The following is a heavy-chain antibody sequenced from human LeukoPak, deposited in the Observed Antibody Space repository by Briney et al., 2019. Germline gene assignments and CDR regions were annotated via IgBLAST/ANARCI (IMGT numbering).Heavy chain of an antibody. V-gene: IGHV3-48*03. CDR3: AELGITMIGGV. CDR2: ISSSGSTI. D-gene: IGHD3-10*02. Sequence: GGSLRLSSAASGFTFSSYEMNWVRQAPGKGLEWVSYISSSGSTIYYADSVKGRFTISRDNAKNSLYLQMNSLRAEDTAVYYCAELGITMIGGVWGKGTTVTVSS. CDR1: GFTFSSYE. J-gene: IGHJ6*04.